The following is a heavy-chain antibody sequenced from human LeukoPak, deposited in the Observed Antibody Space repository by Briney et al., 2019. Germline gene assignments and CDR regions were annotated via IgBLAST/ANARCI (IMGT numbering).Heavy chain of an antibody. V-gene: IGHV4-61*01. CDR3: ARDPTGPQDY. J-gene: IGHJ4*02. CDR1: GGSVSSGSYY. Sequence: PWETLSLTCTVSGGSVSSGSYYWSWIRQPPGKGLEWIGYIYYSESTNYNPSLKSRVTISVDTSKNQFSLKLSSVTAADTAVYYCARDPTGPQDYWGQGTLVTVSS. CDR2: IYYSEST. D-gene: IGHD1-1*01.